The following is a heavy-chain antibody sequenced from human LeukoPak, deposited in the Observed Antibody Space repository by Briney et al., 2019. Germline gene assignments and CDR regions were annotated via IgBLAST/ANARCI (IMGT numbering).Heavy chain of an antibody. CDR2: IYYSGST. V-gene: IGHV4-39*07. Sequence: KPSETLSLTCTVSGGSISSSSYYWGWIRQPPGKGLEWIGSIYYSGSTYYNPSLKSRVTISVDTSKNQFSLKLSSVTAADTAVYYCASEKSGSYYRWFDYWGQGTLVTVSS. J-gene: IGHJ4*02. CDR1: GGSISSSSYY. CDR3: ASEKSGSYYRWFDY. D-gene: IGHD1-26*01.